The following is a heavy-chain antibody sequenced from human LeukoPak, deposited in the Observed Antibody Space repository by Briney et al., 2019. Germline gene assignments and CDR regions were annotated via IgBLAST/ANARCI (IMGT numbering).Heavy chain of an antibody. D-gene: IGHD3-9*01. CDR3: ARSTYYDILTGYNPEYYYGMDV. J-gene: IGHJ6*02. V-gene: IGHV1-69*13. CDR1: EGAFNKYP. CDR2: MIPFFGTA. Sequence: ASVKVSGKAFEGAFNKYPIIWVRQAPGQGLDWMGGMIPFFGTASYEQKFQGRVTIIADESTSTGYMELRSLRSEDTAVYYCARSTYYDILTGYNPEYYYGMDVWGQGTTVTVSS.